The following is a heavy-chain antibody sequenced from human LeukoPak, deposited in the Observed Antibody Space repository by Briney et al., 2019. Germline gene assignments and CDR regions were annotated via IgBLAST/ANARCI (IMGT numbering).Heavy chain of an antibody. V-gene: IGHV4-61*05. CDR3: ASGIAARPDYYYYYMDV. J-gene: IGHJ6*03. CDR1: GGSISSSSYY. CDR2: IYTSGST. D-gene: IGHD6-6*01. Sequence: SETLSLTCTVSGGSISSSSYYWGWIRQPPGKGLEWIGYIYTSGSTNYNPSLKSRVTISVDTSKNQFSLKLSSVTAADTAVYYCASGIAARPDYYYYYMDVWGKGTTVTVSS.